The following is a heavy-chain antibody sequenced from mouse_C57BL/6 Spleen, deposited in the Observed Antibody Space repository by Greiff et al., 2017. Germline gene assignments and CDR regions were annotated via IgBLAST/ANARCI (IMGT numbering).Heavy chain of an antibody. V-gene: IGHV1-82*01. Sequence: QVQLKQSGPELVKPGASVKISCKASGYAFSSSWMNWVKQRPGKGLEWIGRIYPGDGDTNYNGKFKGKATLTADKSSSTAYMQLSSLTSEDSAVYFCASHYGSSPYYAMDYWGQGTSVTVSS. D-gene: IGHD1-1*01. CDR1: GYAFSSSW. CDR3: ASHYGSSPYYAMDY. CDR2: IYPGDGDT. J-gene: IGHJ4*01.